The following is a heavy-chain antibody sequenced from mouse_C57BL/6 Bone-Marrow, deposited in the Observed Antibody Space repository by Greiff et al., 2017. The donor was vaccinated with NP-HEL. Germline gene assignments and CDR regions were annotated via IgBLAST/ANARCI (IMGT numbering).Heavy chain of an antibody. CDR1: GFSLTSYG. CDR3: AKASYDGYYAMDY. Sequence: QVQLQQSGPGLVQPSQSLSITCTVSGFSLTSYGVHWVRQSPGKGLEWLGVIWRGGSTDYNAAFMSRLSITKDNSKSQVFFKMNSLQADDTAIYYCAKASYDGYYAMDYWGQGTSVTVSS. V-gene: IGHV2-5*01. CDR2: IWRGGST. J-gene: IGHJ4*01. D-gene: IGHD2-3*01.